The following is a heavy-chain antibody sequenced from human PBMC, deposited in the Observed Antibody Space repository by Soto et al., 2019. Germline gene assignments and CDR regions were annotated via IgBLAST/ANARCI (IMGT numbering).Heavy chain of an antibody. V-gene: IGHV4-39*01. J-gene: IGHJ5*02. CDR1: GSSIRSSSHY. D-gene: IGHD3-10*01. CDR3: ARTYGSGSYYHWFDP. Sequence: AVTIALTCAVSGSSIRSSSHYWGGIRHPPGKGLEWIVIIYYTENTHYNPSLKSRVTISIDMSKNQFSLKLSSVTAADTAVYFCARTYGSGSYYHWFDPWGQGTLVTVSS. CDR2: IYYTENT.